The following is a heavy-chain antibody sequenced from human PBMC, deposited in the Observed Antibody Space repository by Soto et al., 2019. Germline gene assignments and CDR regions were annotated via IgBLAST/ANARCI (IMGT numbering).Heavy chain of an antibody. CDR1: GGFISSGGYY. D-gene: IGHD5-12*01. CDR2: IYYSGST. CDR3: ARAEMATIGFDY. J-gene: IGHJ4*02. Sequence: SETLSLTCTVSGGFISSGGYYWIWIRQHPGKGLEWIGYIYYSGSTYYNPSLKSRVTISVDTSKNQFSLKLSSVTAADTAVYYCARAEMATIGFDYWGQGTLVTVSS. V-gene: IGHV4-31*03.